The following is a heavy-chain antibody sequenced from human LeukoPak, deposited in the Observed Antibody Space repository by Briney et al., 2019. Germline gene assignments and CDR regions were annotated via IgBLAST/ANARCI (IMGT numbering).Heavy chain of an antibody. CDR1: GFTFSSYS. V-gene: IGHV3-21*01. J-gene: IGHJ6*03. D-gene: IGHD3-10*02. CDR2: ISSSSSYI. Sequence: GGSLRLSCAASGFTFSSYSMNWVRQAPGKGLEWVSSISSSSSYIYYADSVKGRFTISRDNAKNSLYLQTNSLRAEDTAVYYCARVMFDSSDYMDVRGKGTTVTVSS. CDR3: ARVMFDSSDYMDV.